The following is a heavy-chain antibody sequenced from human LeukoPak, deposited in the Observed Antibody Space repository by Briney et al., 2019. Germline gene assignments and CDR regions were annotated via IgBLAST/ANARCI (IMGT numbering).Heavy chain of an antibody. Sequence: SETLSLTCTVSGGSISTSSYYWGWVRQPPGKGLEWIGNIFYSGSTYYSPSLKSRVTISLDTSRNQFSLKLRSVTAADTAVYYCARGVVIAPQTFDYWGQGTLVTVSS. J-gene: IGHJ4*02. CDR3: ARGVVIAPQTFDY. CDR1: GGSISTSSYY. V-gene: IGHV4-39*07. CDR2: IFYSGST. D-gene: IGHD2-21*01.